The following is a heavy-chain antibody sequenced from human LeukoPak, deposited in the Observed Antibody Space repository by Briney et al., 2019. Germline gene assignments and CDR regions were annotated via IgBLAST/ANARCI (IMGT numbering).Heavy chain of an antibody. CDR1: GGTFKYHT. D-gene: IGHD5-24*01. J-gene: IGHJ3*02. Sequence: SSVKISCKTPGGTFKYHTRSWVRQAPGQGIKRMGGIVPMLATAKYAQKFQGRVTITTDESTSTAYMELGSLKSDDTAVYYCARDEDNEKDAFYIWGQGTMVIVSS. CDR2: IVPMLATA. V-gene: IGHV1-69*05. CDR3: ARDEDNEKDAFYI.